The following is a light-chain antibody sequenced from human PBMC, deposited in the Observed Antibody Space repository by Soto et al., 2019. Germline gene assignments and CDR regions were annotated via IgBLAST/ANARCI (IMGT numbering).Light chain of an antibody. Sequence: DIQMTQSPSTLSASVGDRVTITCRASESISSLMAWYQQRPGNAPKLLICDASSLENGVPSRFSGSGSGTEFTLTISSLQPDDLATYYCQQYDSYSMNTFGQGTKVDIK. CDR1: ESISSL. CDR2: DAS. J-gene: IGKJ2*01. CDR3: QQYDSYSMNT. V-gene: IGKV1-5*01.